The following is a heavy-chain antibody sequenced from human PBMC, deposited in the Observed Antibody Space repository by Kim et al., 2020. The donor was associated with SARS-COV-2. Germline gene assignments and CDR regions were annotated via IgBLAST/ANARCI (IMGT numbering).Heavy chain of an antibody. CDR3: ARDPLGYGMDV. CDR2: IYYSGST. V-gene: IGHV4-59*01. CDR1: GDSISSYY. Sequence: SETLSLTCTVSGDSISSYYWSWIRQPPGKGLEWIGYIYYSGSTNYNPSLKSRVTISVDTSKNQFSLKLSSVTAADTAVYYCARDPLGYGMDVWGQGTTVTVS. J-gene: IGHJ6*02.